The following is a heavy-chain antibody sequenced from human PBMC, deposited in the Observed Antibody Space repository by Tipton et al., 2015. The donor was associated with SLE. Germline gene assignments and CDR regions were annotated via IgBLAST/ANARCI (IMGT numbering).Heavy chain of an antibody. Sequence: TLSLTCTVSGGSISSYYWSWIRQPPEKGLEWIGYLFTSGTTNYNPSLQSRVTISVDTSKNQFSLKLRSVTAADTAVYYCARGRAAAGRPNWFDPWGQGTLVTVSS. CDR1: GGSISSYY. V-gene: IGHV4-4*08. D-gene: IGHD6-13*01. CDR3: ARGRAAAGRPNWFDP. J-gene: IGHJ5*02. CDR2: LFTSGTT.